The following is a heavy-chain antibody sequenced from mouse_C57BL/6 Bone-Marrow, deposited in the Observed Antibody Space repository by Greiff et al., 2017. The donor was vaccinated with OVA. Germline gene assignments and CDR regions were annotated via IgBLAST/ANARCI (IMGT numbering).Heavy chain of an antibody. CDR1: GYSFTGYY. V-gene: IGHV1-31*01. D-gene: IGHD2-3*01. CDR2: IYPYNGVS. J-gene: IGHJ2*01. CDR3: ARWEGWSLLDY. Sequence: EVQRVESGPELVKPGASVKISCKASGYSFTGYYMHWVKQSHGNILDWIGYIYPYNGVSSYNQKFKGKATLTVDKSSSTAYMELRSLTSEDSAVYYCARWEGWSLLDYWGQGTTLTVSS.